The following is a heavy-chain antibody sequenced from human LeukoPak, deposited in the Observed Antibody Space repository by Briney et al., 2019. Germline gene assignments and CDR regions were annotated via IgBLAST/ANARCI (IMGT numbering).Heavy chain of an antibody. Sequence: GGSLRLSCAASGFTVSSNHMSWVRQAPGKGLEWVSVIYSGGSIYYADSVKGRFTISRDNSKNTLYLQMNSLRAEDTAVYYCARGLVVVTAIGDAFDIWGQGTMVTVSS. J-gene: IGHJ3*02. V-gene: IGHV3-53*01. CDR3: ARGLVVVTAIGDAFDI. CDR1: GFTVSSNH. D-gene: IGHD2-21*02. CDR2: IYSGGSI.